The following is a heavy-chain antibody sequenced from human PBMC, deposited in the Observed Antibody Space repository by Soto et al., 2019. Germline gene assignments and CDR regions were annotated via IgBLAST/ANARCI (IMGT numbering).Heavy chain of an antibody. CDR2: IKDDGSEK. Sequence: EVQLVESGGGLVQPGGSLRLSCLASEFTFNTYWMNWVRQAPGKGLEWVANIKDDGSEKYYVDSVKGRFTISRDNAKNSLYVQMNSLRGEVTAVYYCARDWGTPGRGSAVGYYYHYGTDVWGQGTTVTVSS. CDR3: ARDWGTPGRGSAVGYYYHYGTDV. D-gene: IGHD6-13*01. J-gene: IGHJ6*02. CDR1: EFTFNTYW. V-gene: IGHV3-7*05.